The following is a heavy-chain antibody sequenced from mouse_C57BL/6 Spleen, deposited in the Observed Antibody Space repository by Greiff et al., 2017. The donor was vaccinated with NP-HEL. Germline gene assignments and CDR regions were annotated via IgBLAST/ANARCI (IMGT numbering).Heavy chain of an antibody. CDR3: TRDYGG. D-gene: IGHD1-1*01. CDR2: IDPETGGT. CDR1: GYTFTDYE. Sequence: VKLMESGAELVRPGASVTLSCKASGYTFTDYEMHWVKQTPVHGLEWIGAIDPETGGTAYNQKFKGKAILTADKSSSTAYMELRSLTSEDSAVYYCTRDYGGWGTGTTVTVSS. V-gene: IGHV1-15*01. J-gene: IGHJ1*03.